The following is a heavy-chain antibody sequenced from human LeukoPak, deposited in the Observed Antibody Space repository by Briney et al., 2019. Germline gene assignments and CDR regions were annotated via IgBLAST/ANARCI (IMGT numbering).Heavy chain of an antibody. V-gene: IGHV1-69*13. Sequence: ASVKVSCKASGGTFSSYAISWVRQAPGQGLEWMGGIIPIFGIANYAQKFQGRVTITADESTSTAYMELSSLRSEDTAVYYCARAEGDRITIFESGFDPWGQGTLVTVSS. CDR1: GGTFSSYA. CDR2: IIPIFGIA. J-gene: IGHJ5*02. CDR3: ARAEGDRITIFESGFDP. D-gene: IGHD3-3*01.